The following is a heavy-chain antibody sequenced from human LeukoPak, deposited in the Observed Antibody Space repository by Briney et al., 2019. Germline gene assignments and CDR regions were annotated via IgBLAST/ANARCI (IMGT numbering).Heavy chain of an antibody. CDR2: IYTSGST. V-gene: IGHV4-4*07. CDR3: AGSSISSVVWSCFDY. D-gene: IGHD3-3*02. Sequence: RASETLSLTCTVSGGSISSYYWSWIRQPAGKGPEWIGRIYTSGSTNYDPSLKSRVTMSVDTSKNQFSLKLNSVTVADTAVYYCAGSSISSVVWSCFDYWGQGTLVTVSS. J-gene: IGHJ4*02. CDR1: GGSISSYY.